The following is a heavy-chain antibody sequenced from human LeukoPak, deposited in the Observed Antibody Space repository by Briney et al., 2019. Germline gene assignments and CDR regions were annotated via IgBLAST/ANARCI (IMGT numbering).Heavy chain of an antibody. CDR2: IYYSGST. J-gene: IGHJ6*03. CDR3: ARGGKGPVSYYYYMDV. CDR1: GGSISSYY. D-gene: IGHD1-14*01. Sequence: SETLSLTCTVSGGSISSYYWSWIRQPPGKGLECIGFIYYSGSTNYNPSLKSRVTISVDTSKNQFSLKLTSVTAADTAVYYCARGGKGPVSYYYYMDVWGKGTTVTVSS. V-gene: IGHV4-59*08.